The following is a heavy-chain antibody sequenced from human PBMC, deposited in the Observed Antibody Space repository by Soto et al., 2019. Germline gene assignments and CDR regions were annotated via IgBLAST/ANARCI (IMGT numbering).Heavy chain of an antibody. D-gene: IGHD6-13*01. V-gene: IGHV3-23*01. CDR2: ITATSGRT. J-gene: IGHJ2*01. CDR3: AKDLKGPEAGTWYCDL. Sequence: EVQLLESGGGLVQPGGSLRLSCAASGFTFSSKSMTWVRQAPGKGLAWVSAITATSGRTYYADSVKGRFTISRDNSKNTLYLQMNSLRADDTAVYYCAKDLKGPEAGTWYCDLWGRGTLVTVAS. CDR1: GFTFSSKS.